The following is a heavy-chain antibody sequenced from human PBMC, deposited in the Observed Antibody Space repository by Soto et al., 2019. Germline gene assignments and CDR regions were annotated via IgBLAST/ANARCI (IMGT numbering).Heavy chain of an antibody. V-gene: IGHV3-33*01. Sequence: QVQLVESGGGVVQPGRSLRLSCAASGFPFSSYGMHWVRQAPGKGLEWVAVIWYDGSNKYYADSVKGRFTISRDNSKNTLYLQLNSLRPDDTAVYYSARSGGWGQGTLVTVSS. CDR1: GFPFSSYG. J-gene: IGHJ4*02. CDR3: ARSGG. D-gene: IGHD6-19*01. CDR2: IWYDGSNK.